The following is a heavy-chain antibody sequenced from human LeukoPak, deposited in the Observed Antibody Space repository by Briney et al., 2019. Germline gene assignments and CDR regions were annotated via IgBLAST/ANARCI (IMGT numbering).Heavy chain of an antibody. Sequence: GGSLRLSCAASGFTFSSYGMHWVRQAPGKGLEWVAFIRYDGSNKYYADSVKGRFTISRDNSKNTLYLQMNSLRAEDTAVYYCANTLYDSSGYYFDYWGQGTLVTVPS. J-gene: IGHJ4*02. CDR2: IRYDGSNK. CDR1: GFTFSSYG. D-gene: IGHD3-22*01. CDR3: ANTLYDSSGYYFDY. V-gene: IGHV3-30*02.